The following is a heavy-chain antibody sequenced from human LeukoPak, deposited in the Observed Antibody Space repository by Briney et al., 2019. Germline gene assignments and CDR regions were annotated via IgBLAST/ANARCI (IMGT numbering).Heavy chain of an antibody. CDR1: GGSISSSSYY. CDR2: IDYSGST. Sequence: SETLSLTCTVSGGSISSSSYYWDWIRQPPGKGLEWIGNIDYSGSTYYNPSLKSRVTISVDTSKNQFSLKLSSVTAADTAVYYCARDRGTWNDDGFDYWGQGTLVTVSS. J-gene: IGHJ4*02. D-gene: IGHD1-1*01. CDR3: ARDRGTWNDDGFDY. V-gene: IGHV4-39*07.